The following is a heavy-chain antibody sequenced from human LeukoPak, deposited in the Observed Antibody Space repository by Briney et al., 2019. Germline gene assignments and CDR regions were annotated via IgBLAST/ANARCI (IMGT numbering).Heavy chain of an antibody. J-gene: IGHJ4*02. CDR2: IYYSGST. V-gene: IGHV4-59*08. CDR1: GGSISSYY. Sequence: SETLSLTCSVSGGSISSYYWSWIRQPPGKRLEWIGYIYYSGSTNYNPSLKGRVTISVDTSNNQFSLKLTSVTAADTAVYYCARGQAFDYWGQGTLVTVPS. CDR3: ARGQAFDY.